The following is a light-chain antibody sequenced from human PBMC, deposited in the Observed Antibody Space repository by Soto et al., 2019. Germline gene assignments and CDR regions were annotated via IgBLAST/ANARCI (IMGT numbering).Light chain of an antibody. CDR2: EVS. CDR1: SSDVGGYNY. V-gene: IGLV2-14*01. CDR3: TSYTSTTTYV. J-gene: IGLJ1*01. Sequence: QSVLTQPRSVSGSRGQSVTISCTGTSSDVGGYNYVSWYQHHPGKAPKLIIYEVSNRPSGVSNRFSGSKSGNTASLTISGLQAEDEADYYCTSYTSTTTYVFGTGTKLTVL.